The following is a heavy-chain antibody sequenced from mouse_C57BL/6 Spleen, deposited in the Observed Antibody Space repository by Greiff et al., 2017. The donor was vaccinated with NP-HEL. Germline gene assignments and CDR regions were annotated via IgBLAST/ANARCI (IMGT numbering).Heavy chain of an antibody. Sequence: EVKVVESGGGLVKPGGSLKLSCAASGFTFSSYTMSWVRQTPEKRLEWVATISGGGGNTYYPDSVKGRFTISRDNAKNTLYLQMSSLRSEDTALYYCARHAVVDAMDYWGQGTSVTVSS. J-gene: IGHJ4*01. CDR2: ISGGGGNT. CDR1: GFTFSSYT. V-gene: IGHV5-9*01. CDR3: ARHAVVDAMDY. D-gene: IGHD1-1*01.